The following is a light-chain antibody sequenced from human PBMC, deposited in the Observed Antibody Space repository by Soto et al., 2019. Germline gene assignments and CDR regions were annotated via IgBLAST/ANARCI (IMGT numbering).Light chain of an antibody. CDR2: DVT. CDR1: SSAVGGFDY. CDR3: CSYTSSNTYV. V-gene: IGLV2-14*03. Sequence: QSALTQPASVSGSLGQSITISCTGTSSAVGGFDYVSWYQHQPGKAPKLIIYDVTSRPSGVSSHFSGSKSGNTASLTISGLLAEDEADYHCCSYTSSNTYVFGTGTKVTVL. J-gene: IGLJ1*01.